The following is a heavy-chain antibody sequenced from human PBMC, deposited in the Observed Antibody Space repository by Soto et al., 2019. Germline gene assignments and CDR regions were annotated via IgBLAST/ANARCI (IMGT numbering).Heavy chain of an antibody. CDR3: ARGRSGAAGTFDY. J-gene: IGHJ4*02. Sequence: VQLQESDPGLVTPSQTLSLTCTVSGGSIHSGGYYWTWIRQYPGQGLEWIGYIYTIENTYYNPSLESRVTLSEDRSKNQFSLRLTSVTAADTAVYYCARGRSGAAGTFDYWGQGALVTVSS. V-gene: IGHV4-31*03. CDR2: IYTIENT. CDR1: GGSIHSGGYY. D-gene: IGHD6-13*01.